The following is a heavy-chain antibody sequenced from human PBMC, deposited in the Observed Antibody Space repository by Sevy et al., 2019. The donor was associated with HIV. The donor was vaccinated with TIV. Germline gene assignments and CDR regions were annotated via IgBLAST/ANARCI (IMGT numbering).Heavy chain of an antibody. CDR3: ARDLNDFWSGPLDV. CDR1: SGSISTNNW. V-gene: IGHV4-4*02. J-gene: IGHJ6*02. Sequence: SETLSLTCAVSSGSISTNNWWSWVRQSPGEGLEWIGEIHHSGSTNYNPSLKSRVTMSVDKSKNQFSLKLTSVTAADTAVYYCARDLNDFWSGPLDVWGQGTTVTVSS. CDR2: IHHSGST. D-gene: IGHD3-3*01.